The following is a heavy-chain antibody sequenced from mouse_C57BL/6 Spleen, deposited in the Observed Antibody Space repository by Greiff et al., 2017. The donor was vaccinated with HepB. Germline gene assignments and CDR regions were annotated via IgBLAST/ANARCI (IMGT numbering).Heavy chain of an antibody. CDR3: AKKKEACNGSGWDFDV. D-gene: IGHD1-1*01. CDR1: GFSLTSYG. J-gene: IGHJ1*03. V-gene: IGHV2-3*01. Sequence: VQVVESGPGLVAPSQSLSITCTVSGFSLTSYGVSWVRQPPGKGLEWLGVIWGDGSTNYHSALISRLSITKDNSKSQVFLKLNSLQTDDTATYYCAKKKEACNGSGWDFDVWGTGTTVTVSS. CDR2: IWGDGST.